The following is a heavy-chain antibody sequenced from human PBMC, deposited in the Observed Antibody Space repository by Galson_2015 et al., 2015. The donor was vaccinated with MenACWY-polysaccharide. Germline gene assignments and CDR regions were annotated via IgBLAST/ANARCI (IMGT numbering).Heavy chain of an antibody. CDR2: IKHDGNIT. CDR3: SRPLDSGTYALGY. D-gene: IGHD3-10*01. Sequence: SLRLSCAASGFTFSNYWMHWVRQSPGTGVEWVSIIKHDGNITGCADSVKGRFTIARDNAKNTLYLQMDSLTAEDTAVYYCSRPLDSGTYALGYWGQGTLVTVSS. CDR1: GFTFSNYW. V-gene: IGHV3-74*01. J-gene: IGHJ4*02.